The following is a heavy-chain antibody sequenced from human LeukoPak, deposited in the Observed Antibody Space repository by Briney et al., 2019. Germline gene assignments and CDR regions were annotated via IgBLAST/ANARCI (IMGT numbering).Heavy chain of an antibody. CDR1: GYTLTELS. CDR3: ARNLVGKTDFDY. CDR2: INAGNGDT. Sequence: ASVKVSCKVSGYTLTELSMHWVRQAPGQRLEWMGWINAGNGDTKYSQKFQGRVTITRDTSASTAHMELSSLRSEDTAVYYCARNLVGKTDFDYWGQGTLVTVSS. V-gene: IGHV1-3*01. J-gene: IGHJ4*02. D-gene: IGHD1-14*01.